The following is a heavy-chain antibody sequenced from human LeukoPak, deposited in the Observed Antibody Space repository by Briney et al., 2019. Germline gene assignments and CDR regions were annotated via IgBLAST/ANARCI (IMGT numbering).Heavy chain of an antibody. Sequence: PSETLSLTCAVSGGSISSSNWWSWVRQAPGKGLEWVAFIRYDGSNKYYADSVKGRFTISRDNSKNTLYLQMNSLRAEDTAVYYCAKDGPHTMLRFYYYYYMDVWGKGTTVTISS. CDR2: IRYDGSNK. CDR1: GGSISSSNW. CDR3: AKDGPHTMLRFYYYYYMDV. V-gene: IGHV3-30*02. J-gene: IGHJ6*03. D-gene: IGHD2-15*01.